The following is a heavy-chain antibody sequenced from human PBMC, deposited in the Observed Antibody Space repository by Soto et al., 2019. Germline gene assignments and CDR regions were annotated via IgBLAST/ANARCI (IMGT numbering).Heavy chain of an antibody. D-gene: IGHD3-22*01. J-gene: IGHJ4*02. CDR3: ASGGHSSGYPDY. CDR1: GFTFSSYD. CDR2: IDTAGDT. V-gene: IGHV3-13*01. Sequence: GGSLRLSCAASGFTFSSYDMHWVRQATGKGLEWVSAIDTAGDTYYPGSVKGRFTISRENAKNSLYLQMNSLRAEDTAVYYCASGGHSSGYPDYWGQGTLVTVSS.